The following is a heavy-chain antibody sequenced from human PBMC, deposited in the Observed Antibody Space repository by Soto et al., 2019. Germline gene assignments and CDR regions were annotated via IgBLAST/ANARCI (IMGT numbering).Heavy chain of an antibody. CDR1: GGTFSSYA. J-gene: IGHJ6*02. V-gene: IGHV1-69*12. CDR3: ARGYSYGLYYYGMDV. Sequence: QVQLVQSGAEVKKPGSSVKVSCKASGGTFSSYAFSWVRQAPGQGLEWMGGIIPIYGATNYAQNFQGRVTITADEVTITAEESTSTAYIELSSLRSEDTAVYYCARGYSYGLYYYGMDVWGQGTTVTVSS. CDR2: IIPIYGAT. D-gene: IGHD5-18*01.